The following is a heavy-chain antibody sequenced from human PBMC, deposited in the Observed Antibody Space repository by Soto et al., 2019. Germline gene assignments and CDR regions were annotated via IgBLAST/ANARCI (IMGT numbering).Heavy chain of an antibody. CDR1: GYTFTRYA. CDR2: INAGNGNT. Sequence: QVHLVQSGAEVKKPGASVKVSCKASGYTFTRYAMHWVRQAPGQRLEWMGWINAGNGNTKYSQKFQGRVTITRDTSASTAYMELSSQRSEDTAVYYCARSDYKLLYSEAYGMDVWGPGTTVTVSS. J-gene: IGHJ6*02. CDR3: ARSDYKLLYSEAYGMDV. V-gene: IGHV1-3*01. D-gene: IGHD2-2*02.